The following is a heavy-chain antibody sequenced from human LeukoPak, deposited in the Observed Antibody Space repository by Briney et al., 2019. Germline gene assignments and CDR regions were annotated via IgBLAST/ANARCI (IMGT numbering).Heavy chain of an antibody. D-gene: IGHD6-19*01. CDR3: ASGGAVAASYNWFDP. CDR1: GGSFSGYY. CDR2: INHSGST. V-gene: IGHV4-34*01. J-gene: IGHJ5*02. Sequence: SETLSLTCAVYGGSFSGYYWSWIRQPPGKGLEWIGEINHSGSTNYNPSLKSRVTISVDTSKNQFSLKLSPVTAADTAVYYCASGGAVAASYNWFDPWGQGTLVTVSS.